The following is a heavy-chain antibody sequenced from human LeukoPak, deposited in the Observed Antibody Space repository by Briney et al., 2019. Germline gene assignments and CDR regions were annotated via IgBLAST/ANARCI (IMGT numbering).Heavy chain of an antibody. CDR1: GFTFSDYY. CDR3: ARGVSDILTGYWRGQYFQH. J-gene: IGHJ1*01. D-gene: IGHD3-9*01. V-gene: IGHV3-11*01. CDR2: ISSSGSTI. Sequence: AGGSLRLSCAASGFTFSDYYMSWIRQAPGKGLEWVSYISSSGSTIYYADSVKGRFAISRDNPKNSLYLQMNSLRAEDTAVYYCARGVSDILTGYWRGQYFQHWGQGTLVTVSS.